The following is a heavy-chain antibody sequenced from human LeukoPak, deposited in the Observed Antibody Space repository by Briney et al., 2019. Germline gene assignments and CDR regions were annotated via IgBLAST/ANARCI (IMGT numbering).Heavy chain of an antibody. Sequence: PGGSLRLSCAASGFTFSIYSMNWVRQAPGKGLEWLSYISSSSSTINYAGSVKGRFTISRDNAKNSLYLQMNSLRAEDTAVYYCARVGVVIPKGDAFAIWGQGTMVTVSS. J-gene: IGHJ3*02. V-gene: IGHV3-48*01. D-gene: IGHD3-3*01. CDR1: GFTFSIYS. CDR2: ISSSSSTI. CDR3: ARVGVVIPKGDAFAI.